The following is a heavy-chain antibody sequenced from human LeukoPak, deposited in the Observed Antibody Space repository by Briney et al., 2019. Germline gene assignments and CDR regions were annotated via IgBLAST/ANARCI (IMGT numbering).Heavy chain of an antibody. CDR3: ARQKPPPYDIQGHDAFDI. CDR2: IYPGDSDT. D-gene: IGHD3-9*01. V-gene: IGHV5-51*01. J-gene: IGHJ3*02. Sequence: GESLKISCKGSGYSFTSYWIGWVRQMPGKGLEWMGIIYPGDSDTRYSPSFQGQVTISADKSISIAYLQWSSLKASDTAMYYCARQKPPPYDIQGHDAFDIWGQGTMVTVSS. CDR1: GYSFTSYW.